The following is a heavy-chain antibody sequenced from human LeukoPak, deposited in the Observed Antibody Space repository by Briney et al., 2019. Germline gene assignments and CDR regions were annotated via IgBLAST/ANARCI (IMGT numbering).Heavy chain of an antibody. CDR1: GYTFTSYG. CDR3: ARVGEVPGYYGSGSYYYFDY. CDR2: ISAYNGNT. V-gene: IGHV1-18*01. Sequence: GASVKVSCKASGYTFTSYGISWVRQAPGQGLEWMGWISAYNGNTNYAQKLQGRVTMTTDRSTSTAYMELRSLRSDGTAVYYCARVGEVPGYYGSGSYYYFDYWGQGTLVTVSS. D-gene: IGHD3-10*01. J-gene: IGHJ4*02.